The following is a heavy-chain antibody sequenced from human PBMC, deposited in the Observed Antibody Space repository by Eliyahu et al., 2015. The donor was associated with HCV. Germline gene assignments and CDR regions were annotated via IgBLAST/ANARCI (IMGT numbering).Heavy chain of an antibody. V-gene: IGHV3-30-3*01. D-gene: IGHD1-14*01. CDR1: GFTFTTXS. CDR2: ISYDGGSQ. Sequence: QEQLVESGGGVVQPGRSLRLSCAASGFTFTTXSXHWVRQAPGKGXEWVAVISYDGGSQYYADSVTGRFTVSRDNSRNTAYLQMNSLRADDTAVYSCARAYHPGRDYFDYWGQGTLVTVSS. CDR3: ARAYHPGRDYFDY. J-gene: IGHJ4*02.